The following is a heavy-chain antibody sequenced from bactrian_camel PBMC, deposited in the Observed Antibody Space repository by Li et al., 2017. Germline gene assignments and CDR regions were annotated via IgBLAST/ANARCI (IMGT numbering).Heavy chain of an antibody. CDR3: SAFGGYCVDRY. CDR2: IHADSTT. J-gene: IGHJ4*01. Sequence: HVQLVESGGGSVQAGGSLRLSCAASGYTFSSGCMVWFQQAPGKEREGVAAIHADSTTIFADSVKGRFTISKERAKDTLYLQTNSLKTEDTAVYYCSAFGGYCVDRYWGHGTQVTVS. D-gene: IGHD2*01. CDR1: GYTFSSGC. V-gene: IGHV3S26*01.